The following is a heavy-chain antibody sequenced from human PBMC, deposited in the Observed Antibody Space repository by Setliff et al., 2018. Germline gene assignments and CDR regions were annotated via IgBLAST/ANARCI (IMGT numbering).Heavy chain of an antibody. Sequence: KPSETLSLTCSVSGGSISSGSDYWTWIRQPAGKGLEWIGSIYWSGNTWYNPSFKSRVTISLDTSNNQFSLSLSPVTAADTAVYYCARMSGFQYMDVWGKGTTVTVSS. CDR3: ARMSGFQYMDV. D-gene: IGHD3-3*01. J-gene: IGHJ6*03. CDR2: IYWSGNT. V-gene: IGHV4-61*02. CDR1: GGSISSGSDY.